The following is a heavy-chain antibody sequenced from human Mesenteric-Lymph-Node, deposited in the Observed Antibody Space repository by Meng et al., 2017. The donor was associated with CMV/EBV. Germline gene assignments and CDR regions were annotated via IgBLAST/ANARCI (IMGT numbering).Heavy chain of an antibody. J-gene: IGHJ6*02. CDR1: GFTFSSYG. D-gene: IGHD7-27*01. CDR3: ARGWGFSMDV. V-gene: IGHV3-21*01. Sequence: GESLKISCAASGFTFSSYGMNWVRQAPGKGLEWVSSISSSSSYIYYADSVKGRFTISRDNAKNSLYLQMNSLRAEDTAVYYCARGWGFSMDVWGQGTTVTVSS. CDR2: ISSSSSYI.